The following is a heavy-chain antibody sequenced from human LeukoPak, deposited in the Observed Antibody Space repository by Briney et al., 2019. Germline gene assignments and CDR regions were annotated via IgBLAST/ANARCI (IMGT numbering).Heavy chain of an antibody. J-gene: IGHJ3*02. Sequence: SETLSLTCTVSGGSISSYYRSWIRQPPGKGLEWIGYIYYSGSTNYNPSLKSRVTISVDTSKNQFSLKLSSVTAADTAVYYCAGFDSDAFDIWGQGTMVTVSS. CDR3: AGFDSDAFDI. CDR2: IYYSGST. V-gene: IGHV4-59*01. CDR1: GGSISSYY. D-gene: IGHD3-22*01.